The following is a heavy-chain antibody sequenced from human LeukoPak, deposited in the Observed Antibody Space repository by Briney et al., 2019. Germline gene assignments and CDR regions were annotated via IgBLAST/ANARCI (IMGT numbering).Heavy chain of an antibody. CDR3: ARDPSSAFDY. D-gene: IGHD6-25*01. Sequence: SETLSLTCAVSGGSISSGGYSWSWIRQPPGKGLEWIGYIYHSGSTYYNPSLKSRVTISVDRSKNQFSLKLSSVTAADTAVYYCARDPSSAFDYWGQGTLVTVSS. CDR1: GGSISSGGYS. CDR2: IYHSGST. J-gene: IGHJ4*02. V-gene: IGHV4-30-2*01.